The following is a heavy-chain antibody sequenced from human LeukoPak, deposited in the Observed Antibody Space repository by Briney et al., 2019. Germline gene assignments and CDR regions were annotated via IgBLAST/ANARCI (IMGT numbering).Heavy chain of an antibody. Sequence: GGSLRLSCAAPGFTFSNAWMSWVRQAPGKGLEWVGRIKSKTDGGTTDYAAPVKGRFTISRDDSKNTLYLQMNSLKTEDTAVYYCTTEYSGYDYFDYWGQGALVTVSS. D-gene: IGHD5-12*01. J-gene: IGHJ4*02. CDR1: GFTFSNAW. CDR2: IKSKTDGGTT. CDR3: TTEYSGYDYFDY. V-gene: IGHV3-15*01.